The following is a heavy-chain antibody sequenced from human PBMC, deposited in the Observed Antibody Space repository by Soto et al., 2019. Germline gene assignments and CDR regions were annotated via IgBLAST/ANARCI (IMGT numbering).Heavy chain of an antibody. CDR3: AIGPITGAGWLTSCYGMHV. CDR2: IYFSGST. D-gene: IGHD1-20*01. Sequence: QVQLQESGPGLVKPSETLSLTCTVSGDSVSSGFYYWNWIRQPPGKGLESIGYIYFSGSTNYNPSLKRRRTISLDASKNRFSLRLNYVTAADRAVYYCAIGPITGAGWLTSCYGMHVWGYATRVTVS. CDR1: GDSVSSGFYY. J-gene: IGHJ6*02. V-gene: IGHV4-61*01.